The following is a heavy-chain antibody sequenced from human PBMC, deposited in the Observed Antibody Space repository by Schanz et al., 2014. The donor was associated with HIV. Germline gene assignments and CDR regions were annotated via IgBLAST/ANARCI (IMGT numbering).Heavy chain of an antibody. CDR1: GFSFSNYA. CDR3: AKDRNYYDSRYRGKGNYYYYYGMDV. D-gene: IGHD3-22*01. CDR2: ISWHGYTV. J-gene: IGHJ6*02. Sequence: VQLVESGGGVVQPGRSLRLSCAASGFSFSNYAMHWVRQVPGKGLEWVAGISWHGYTVGYADSVKGRFTISRDNSKNTLYLQLKSLRPDDTAVYYCAKDRNYYDSRYRGKGNYYYYYGMDVWGQGTKVTVSS. V-gene: IGHV3-9*01.